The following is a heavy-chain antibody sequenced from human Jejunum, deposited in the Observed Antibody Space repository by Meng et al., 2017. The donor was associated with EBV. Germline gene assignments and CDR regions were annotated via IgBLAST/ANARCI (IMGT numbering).Heavy chain of an antibody. J-gene: IGHJ4*02. V-gene: IGHV4-30-2*01. D-gene: IGHD4-17*01. CDR1: GDSITRGAYL. Sequence: QLQLKESGSGLVKPSQTLSPPSAVSGDSITRGAYLWSWIRQPPGKGLEWIGNIYHIGSTYYNPSLKSRVTISVDRSKNQFSLKLTSVTAADTAVYYCARGGPDFGDYVPFDYWGQGTLVTVSS. CDR2: IYHIGST. CDR3: ARGGPDFGDYVPFDY.